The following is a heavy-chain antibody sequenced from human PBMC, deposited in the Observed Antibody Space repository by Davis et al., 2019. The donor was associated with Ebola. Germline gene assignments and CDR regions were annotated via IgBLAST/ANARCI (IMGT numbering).Heavy chain of an antibody. Sequence: SETLSLTCAVYGGSFSGYYWSWIRQPPGKGLEWIGYIYYSGSTNYNPSLKSRVTISVDTSKNQFSLKLSSVTAADTAVYYCARHERGGFYYFDYWGQGTLVTVSS. V-gene: IGHV4-59*08. CDR3: ARHERGGFYYFDY. CDR2: IYYSGST. D-gene: IGHD5-12*01. J-gene: IGHJ4*02. CDR1: GGSFSGYY.